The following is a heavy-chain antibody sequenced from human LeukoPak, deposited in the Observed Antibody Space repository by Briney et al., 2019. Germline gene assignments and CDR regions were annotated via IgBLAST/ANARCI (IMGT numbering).Heavy chain of an antibody. CDR3: ARESRFSPSYYDSSGYGS. CDR1: GGSFSGYY. Sequence: PSDTLSLTCAVYGGSFSGYYWSWIRQPPGKALEWIGEINHSGSTNYNPSLKSRVPISVDTSKNQFSLKLSSVTAADTAVYYCARESRFSPSYYDSSGYGSWGQGTLVTVSS. V-gene: IGHV4-34*01. CDR2: INHSGST. D-gene: IGHD3-22*01. J-gene: IGHJ5*02.